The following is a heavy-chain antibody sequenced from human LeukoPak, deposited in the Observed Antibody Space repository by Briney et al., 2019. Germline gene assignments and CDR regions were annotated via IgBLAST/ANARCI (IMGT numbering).Heavy chain of an antibody. CDR3: AKGPRLYYYGSGSYDY. V-gene: IGHV4-4*07. J-gene: IGHJ4*02. CDR1: GGSISSYY. CDR2: IYTSGST. Sequence: SETLSLTCTVSGGSISSYYWSWIRQPAGKGLEWIGRIYTSGSTNYNPSLKSRVTISVDTSKNQFSLKLSSVTAADTAVYYCAKGPRLYYYGSGSYDYWGQGTLVTVSS. D-gene: IGHD3-10*01.